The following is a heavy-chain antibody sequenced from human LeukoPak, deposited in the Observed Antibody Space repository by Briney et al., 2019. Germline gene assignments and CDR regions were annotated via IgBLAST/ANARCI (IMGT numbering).Heavy chain of an antibody. CDR1: GFTFSSYA. CDR3: AKDRNNGYSYGFFEY. D-gene: IGHD5-18*01. V-gene: IGHV3-23*01. Sequence: PGGSLRLSCAASGFTFSSYAMSWVRQGPGKGLEWVSVISVSAVSTYYADSVKGRFTISRDNSKNTLYLEMNSLRAEDTAVYYCAKDRNNGYSYGFFEYWGQGTLVTV. CDR2: ISVSAVST. J-gene: IGHJ4*02.